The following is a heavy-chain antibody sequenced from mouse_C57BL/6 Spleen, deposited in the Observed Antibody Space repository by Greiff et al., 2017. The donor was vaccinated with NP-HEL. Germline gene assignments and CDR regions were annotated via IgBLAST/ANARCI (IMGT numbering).Heavy chain of an antibody. CDR2: INYDGSST. D-gene: IGHD1-1*01. J-gene: IGHJ2*01. CDR3: ARADYGSSFDY. Sequence: EVKLVESEGGLVQPGSSMKLSCTASGFTFSDYYMAWVRQVPEKGLEWVANINYDGSSTYYLDSLKSRFIISRDNAKNILYLQMSSLKSEDTATYYCARADYGSSFDYWGQGTTLTVSS. CDR1: GFTFSDYY. V-gene: IGHV5-16*01.